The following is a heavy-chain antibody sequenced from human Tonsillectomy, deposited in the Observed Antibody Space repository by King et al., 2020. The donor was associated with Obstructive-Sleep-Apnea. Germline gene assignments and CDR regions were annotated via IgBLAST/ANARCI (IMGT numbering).Heavy chain of an antibody. J-gene: IGHJ2*01. CDR2: IYYSGSS. Sequence: QVQLQESGPGLVKPSETLSLTCTVSGGSISPYYWSWIRQPPGKGLEWIGYIYYSGSSNYNPSLQSRVTMSLHTSKNQFSLKLSSVTAADTALYYCARLYYYDRSGFYDGWYFDLWGRGTLVTVSS. V-gene: IGHV4-59*01. CDR1: GGSISPYY. D-gene: IGHD3-22*01. CDR3: ARLYYYDRSGFYDGWYFDL.